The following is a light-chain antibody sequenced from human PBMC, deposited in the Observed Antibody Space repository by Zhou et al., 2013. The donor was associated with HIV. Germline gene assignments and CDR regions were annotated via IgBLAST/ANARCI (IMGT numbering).Light chain of an antibody. Sequence: IVLTQSPLSLSVTPGKPASISCRANESLLHKNEYDFLDWYVQKSGQSPQLLIYLASTRASGVPDRFSGTVSGTDFTLKISPVQPEDVGVYYCMQALQTPYTFGQGTKLEI. V-gene: IGKV2-28*01. CDR1: ESLLHKNEYDF. CDR2: LAS. J-gene: IGKJ2*01. CDR3: MQALQTPYT.